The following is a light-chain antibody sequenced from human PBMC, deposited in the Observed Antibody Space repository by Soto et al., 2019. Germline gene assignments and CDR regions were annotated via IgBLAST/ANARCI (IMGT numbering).Light chain of an antibody. Sequence: DIQMTQSPSTLSASVGDRVTITCRASQSISSWLAWYQQKPGKAPKLLIYDASSLESGVPSRFSGSGSGTEFSLTISSLQPDDFATYYCQQYNSHWTFGQGTKVESK. J-gene: IGKJ1*01. CDR2: DAS. CDR3: QQYNSHWT. V-gene: IGKV1-5*01. CDR1: QSISSW.